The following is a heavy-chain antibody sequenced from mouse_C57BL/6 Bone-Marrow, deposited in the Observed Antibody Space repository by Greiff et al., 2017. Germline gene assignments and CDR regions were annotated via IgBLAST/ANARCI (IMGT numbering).Heavy chain of an antibody. D-gene: IGHD3-2*02. V-gene: IGHV1-7*01. CDR1: GYTFTSYW. J-gene: IGHJ4*01. CDR2: INPSSGYT. Sequence: VQLVESGAELAKPGASVKLSCKASGYTFTSYWMHWVKQRPGKGLEWIGYINPSSGYTKYNQKFKDKATLTADKSSSTAYMQLSSLTYANSAVYYCARTAQANYAMDYWGQGTSVTVSS. CDR3: ARTAQANYAMDY.